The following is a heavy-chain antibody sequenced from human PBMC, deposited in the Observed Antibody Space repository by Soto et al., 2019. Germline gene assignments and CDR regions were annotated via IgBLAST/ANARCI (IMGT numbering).Heavy chain of an antibody. CDR2: ISTNNDAI. V-gene: IGHV3-48*01. CDR1: GFSISDCI. D-gene: IGHD3-10*01. J-gene: IGHJ4*02. Sequence: EVQLVESGGGLVQPGGSLRLSCAASGFSISDCIMNWVRRAPGKGLEWISYISTNNDAIYYADSVKGRFTISRDNAKNSLYLQMNTLRAEDTALYYCARVLGSRRSGSYPSDWGQGTLVTVSS. CDR3: ARVLGSRRSGSYPSD.